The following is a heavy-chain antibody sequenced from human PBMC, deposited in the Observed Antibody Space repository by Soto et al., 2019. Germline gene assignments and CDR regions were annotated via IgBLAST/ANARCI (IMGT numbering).Heavy chain of an antibody. CDR2: IIPILGIA. J-gene: IGHJ5*02. V-gene: IGHV1-69*08. CDR3: ARDVQLTYNWFDP. CDR1: GGTFSSYT. Sequence: QVQLVQSGAEVKKPGSSVKVSCKASGGTFSSYTISWVRQAPGQGLEWMGRIIPILGIANYAQKFHGRVTITADKSTSTADMELSRLRSEDTAVYYCARDVQLTYNWFDPWGQGTLVTVSS. D-gene: IGHD4-4*01.